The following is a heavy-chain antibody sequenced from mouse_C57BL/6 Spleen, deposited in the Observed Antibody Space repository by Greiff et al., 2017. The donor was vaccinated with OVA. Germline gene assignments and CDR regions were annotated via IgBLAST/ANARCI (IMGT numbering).Heavy chain of an antibody. CDR2: INYDGSST. CDR1: GFTFSDYY. V-gene: IGHV5-16*01. D-gene: IGHD1-1*01. CDR3: ARDKVSYCYGSFDWYFDV. J-gene: IGHJ1*03. Sequence: DVQLVESEGGLVQPGSSMKLSCTASGFTFSDYYMAWVRQVPEKGLEWVANINYDGSSTYYLDSLKSRFIISRDNAKNILYLQMSSLKSEDTATYYCARDKVSYCYGSFDWYFDVWGTGTTVTVSS.